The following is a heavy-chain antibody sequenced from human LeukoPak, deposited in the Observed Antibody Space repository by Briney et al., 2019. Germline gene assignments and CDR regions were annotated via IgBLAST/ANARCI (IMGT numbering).Heavy chain of an antibody. CDR2: ISWSSGSI. V-gene: IGHV3-9*01. J-gene: IGHJ4*02. CDR1: GFTFDDYA. D-gene: IGHD6-13*01. Sequence: PGRSLRLSCAASGFTFDDYAMHWVRHAPGKGLEWVSGISWSSGSIGYADSVKGRFTISRDNAKNSLYLQMNSLRAEDTALYYCAKDRGIAAAGVHYWGQGTLVTVSS. CDR3: AKDRGIAAAGVHY.